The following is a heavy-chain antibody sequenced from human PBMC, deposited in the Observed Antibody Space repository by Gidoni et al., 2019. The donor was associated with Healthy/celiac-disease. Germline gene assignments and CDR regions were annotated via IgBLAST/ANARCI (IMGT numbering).Heavy chain of an antibody. CDR1: GGSFSGYY. J-gene: IGHJ5*02. CDR2: INHSGST. Sequence: QVQLQQWGAGLLKPSETLSLTCAVYGGSFSGYYWSWIRQPPGKGLEWIGEINHSGSTNYNPSLKSRVTISVDTSKNQFSLKLSSVTAADTAVYYCARGQGGAKPMGWFDPWGQGTLVTVSS. V-gene: IGHV4-34*01. D-gene: IGHD1-26*01. CDR3: ARGQGGAKPMGWFDP.